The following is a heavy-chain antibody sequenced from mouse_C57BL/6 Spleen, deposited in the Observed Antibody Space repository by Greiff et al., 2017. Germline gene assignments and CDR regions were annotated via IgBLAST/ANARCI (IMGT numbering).Heavy chain of an antibody. J-gene: IGHJ1*03. CDR2: IYPRSGNT. Sequence: VQLQQSGAELARPGASVKLSCKASPYTFTSYGISWVKQRTGQGLEWIGEIYPRSGNTYYNEKFKGKATLTADKSSSTAYMELRSLTSEDSAVYFCARAIITTVVEGYFDVWGTGTTVTVSS. D-gene: IGHD1-1*01. CDR1: PYTFTSYG. CDR3: ARAIITTVVEGYFDV. V-gene: IGHV1-81*01.